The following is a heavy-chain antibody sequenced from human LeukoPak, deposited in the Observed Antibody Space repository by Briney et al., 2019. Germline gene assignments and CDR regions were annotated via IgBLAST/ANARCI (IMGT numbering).Heavy chain of an antibody. V-gene: IGHV4-59*01. CDR2: IYYSGST. D-gene: IGHD6-19*01. Sequence: TSETLSLTCTVSGGSISSYYWSWIRQPPGKGLEWIGHIYYSGSTNYNPSLKSRVTISVDTSKNQFSLKLSSVTAADTAVYYCAREGVTVAGTGWYFDLWGRGTLVTVSS. CDR1: GGSISSYY. J-gene: IGHJ2*01. CDR3: AREGVTVAGTGWYFDL.